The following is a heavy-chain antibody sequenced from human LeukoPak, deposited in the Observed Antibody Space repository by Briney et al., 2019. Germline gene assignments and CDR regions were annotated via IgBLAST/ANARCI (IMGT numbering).Heavy chain of an antibody. D-gene: IGHD2-2*01. V-gene: IGHV3-23*01. CDR1: GFTFSSYA. CDR3: AKDGIVVVPAAPEYMVTVDY. Sequence: PGGSLRLSCAASGFTFSSYAMSWVRQAPGKGLEWVSAISGSGGSTYYADSVKGRFTISRDNSKNTLYLQMNSLRAEDTAVYYCAKDGIVVVPAAPEYMVTVDYWGQGTLVTVSS. J-gene: IGHJ4*02. CDR2: ISGSGGST.